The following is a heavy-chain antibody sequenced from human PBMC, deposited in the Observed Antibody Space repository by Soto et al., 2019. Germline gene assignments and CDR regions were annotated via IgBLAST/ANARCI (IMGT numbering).Heavy chain of an antibody. CDR2: ISSSGSTI. Sequence: GGSLRLSCAASGFTFSDYYMSWIRQAPGKGLEWVSYISSSGSTIYYADSVKGRFTISRDNAKNSLYLQMNSLRAEDTAVYYCARDLKSPGVELGMHDYYYYYYMDVWGKGTTVTVSS. V-gene: IGHV3-11*01. CDR3: ARDLKSPGVELGMHDYYYYYYMDV. J-gene: IGHJ6*03. D-gene: IGHD1-7*01. CDR1: GFTFSDYY.